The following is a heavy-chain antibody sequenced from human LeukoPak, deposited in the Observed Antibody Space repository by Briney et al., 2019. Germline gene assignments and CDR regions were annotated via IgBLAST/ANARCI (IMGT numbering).Heavy chain of an antibody. CDR2: ISGGGETT. CDR3: ARKTNYFDY. CDR1: GFTFSSYG. J-gene: IGHJ4*02. V-gene: IGHV3-23*01. Sequence: GGSLRLSCAASGFTFSSYGMGWVRQAPGKGLEWVSSISGGGETTYYADSVKGRFPISRDNSKNTLYPQMNSLRAEDTAVYYCARKTNYFDYWGQGTLVTVSS.